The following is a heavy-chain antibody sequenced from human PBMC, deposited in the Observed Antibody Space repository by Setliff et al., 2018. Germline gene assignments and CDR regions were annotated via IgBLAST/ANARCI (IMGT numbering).Heavy chain of an antibody. V-gene: IGHV1-46*01. CDR1: GYSLSSYY. D-gene: IGHD2-8*01. Sequence: ASVKVSCKASGYSLSSYYMHWVRQAPGQGPEWMGIIHPGGGSSSSVQKFQGRVTMTRDTSTSTAYLELRSLTSDDTAVYYCSKLVRYCTTTACQGASGAEFWGQGTLVTVSS. J-gene: IGHJ4*02. CDR3: SKLVRYCTTTACQGASGAEF. CDR2: IHPGGGSS.